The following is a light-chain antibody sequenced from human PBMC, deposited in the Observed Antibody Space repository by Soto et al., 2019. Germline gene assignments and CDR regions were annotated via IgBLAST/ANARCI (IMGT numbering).Light chain of an antibody. Sequence: EIVLTQSPATLSLSPGEMATLSCRASQSVNSNLAWYQQKPGQAPSLLIFDASSRATDIPARYSGSGAGTDFTLTISSLEPEDFAVYYCQQRSNWPLIFGGGTKVEIK. CDR1: QSVNSN. CDR3: QQRSNWPLI. V-gene: IGKV3-11*01. CDR2: DAS. J-gene: IGKJ4*01.